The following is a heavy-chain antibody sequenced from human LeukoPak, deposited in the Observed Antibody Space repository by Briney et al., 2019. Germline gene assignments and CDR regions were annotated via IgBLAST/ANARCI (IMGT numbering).Heavy chain of an antibody. D-gene: IGHD2-15*01. CDR3: SRDIGDY. CDR2: INPSCGST. Sequence: GASVKVSCKASGYTFTRYYMHWVRQAPGPGLEWRGIINPSCGSTSNAQKFQGRVTMNRDTPTSPHYMEPSRLRSEGPGVYHGSRDIGDYGGQGTLVTVS. J-gene: IGHJ4*02. CDR1: GYTFTRYY. V-gene: IGHV1-46*01.